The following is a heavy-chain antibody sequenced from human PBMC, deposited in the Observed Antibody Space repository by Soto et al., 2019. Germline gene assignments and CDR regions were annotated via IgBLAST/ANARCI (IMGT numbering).Heavy chain of an antibody. CDR1: GYSFTTYC. J-gene: IGHJ4*02. Sequence: GESLKIACKVSGYSFTTYCITWVLRMPWKGLEWMGRIDPSDSYTNYSPTLQGHVTISADKSRSTAYLQWSSLKASDTAMYYCARLEKYSGYYDSYGYPADWGQGTLVTVSS. V-gene: IGHV5-10-1*01. CDR2: IDPSDSYT. CDR3: ARLEKYSGYYDSYGYPAD. D-gene: IGHD3-22*01.